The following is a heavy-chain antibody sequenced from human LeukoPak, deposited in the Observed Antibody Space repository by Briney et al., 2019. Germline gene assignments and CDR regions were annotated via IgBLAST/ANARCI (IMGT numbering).Heavy chain of an antibody. V-gene: IGHV4-34*01. Sequence: SETLSLTCAVYGGSFSGYYWSWIRQPPGKGLEWIGEINHSGSTDYNPSLKSRVTISVDTSKNQFSLKLSSVTAADTAVYYCARRPRRGYSKLSWAFDIWDQGTMVTVSS. CDR2: INHSGST. D-gene: IGHD6-13*01. J-gene: IGHJ3*02. CDR1: GGSFSGYY. CDR3: ARRPRRGYSKLSWAFDI.